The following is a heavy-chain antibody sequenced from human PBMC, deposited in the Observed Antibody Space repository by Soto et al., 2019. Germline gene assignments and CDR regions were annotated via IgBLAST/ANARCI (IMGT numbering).Heavy chain of an antibody. D-gene: IGHD4-17*01. J-gene: IGHJ4*02. CDR1: GFAFSGYP. Sequence: PGGSLRLSCAASGFAFSGYPMSWVRQAPGKGLEWVSGISGSGGSTYYADSVKGRFTISRDNSKNTLYLQMNSLRAEDTAVYYCAKEITVTTFDYWGQGTLVTVSS. CDR3: AKEITVTTFDY. V-gene: IGHV3-23*01. CDR2: ISGSGGST.